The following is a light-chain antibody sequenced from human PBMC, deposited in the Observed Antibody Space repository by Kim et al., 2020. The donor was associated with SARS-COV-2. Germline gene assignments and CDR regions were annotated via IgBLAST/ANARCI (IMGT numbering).Light chain of an antibody. CDR3: SSYTSSSTWV. CDR2: DVS. Sequence: QSALTQPASVSGSPGQSITISCTGTSSDVSGYNYVSWYQQHPGKAPKLMIYDVSNRPSGVSNRFSGSKSGNTASLTISGLQAEDEADYYCSSYTSSSTWVFGGGTQLT. V-gene: IGLV2-14*03. CDR1: SSDVSGYNY. J-gene: IGLJ3*02.